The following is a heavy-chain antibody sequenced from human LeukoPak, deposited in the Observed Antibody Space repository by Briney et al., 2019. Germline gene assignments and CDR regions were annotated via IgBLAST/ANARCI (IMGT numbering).Heavy chain of an antibody. J-gene: IGHJ4*02. V-gene: IGHV3-48*01. Sequence: PGGSLRLSCAASGFTFSSYSMNWVRQAPGKGLEWVSYITGSGTTIYYADSVKGRFTISRDNDKKSLYLQINSLRAEDTAVYYCTRAKGVVPAAPHFDYWGQGTLVTVSS. CDR2: ITGSGTTI. CDR3: TRAKGVVPAAPHFDY. D-gene: IGHD2-2*01. CDR1: GFTFSSYS.